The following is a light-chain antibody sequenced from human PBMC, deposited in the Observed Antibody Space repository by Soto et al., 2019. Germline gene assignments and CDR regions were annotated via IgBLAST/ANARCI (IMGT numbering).Light chain of an antibody. Sequence: EIVLTQSPGTLSLSPGERATLSCRASQSVSSNYLAWYQQKPDQAPRLVIYDVSGRATGIPDRFSGSGSGTYFTLTSSRLEPEDFAVYYCQQYGSSPTFGQGTKVEIK. CDR3: QQYGSSPT. CDR2: DVS. CDR1: QSVSSNY. V-gene: IGKV3-20*01. J-gene: IGKJ1*01.